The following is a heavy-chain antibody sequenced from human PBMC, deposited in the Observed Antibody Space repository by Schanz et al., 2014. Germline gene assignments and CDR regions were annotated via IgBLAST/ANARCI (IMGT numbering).Heavy chain of an antibody. CDR1: GFTFSGYW. Sequence: EVQLVESGGGLVQPGGSLRLSCAASGFTFSGYWMSWVRQAPGEGLVWVANIKLDGSEKYYVDSVKGRFTISRDNSKNTLYLQMNSLRAEDTAVYYCARQRSYFYAMDVWGQGTTVTVSS. CDR2: IKLDGSEK. J-gene: IGHJ6*02. V-gene: IGHV3-7*03. CDR3: ARQRSYFYAMDV.